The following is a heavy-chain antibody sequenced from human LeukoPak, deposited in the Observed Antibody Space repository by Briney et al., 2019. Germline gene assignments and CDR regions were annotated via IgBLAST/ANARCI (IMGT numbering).Heavy chain of an antibody. CDR2: ISGYNGNR. CDR3: ARAPDTSGYFAQPNFDY. Sequence: ASVKVSCKASGYTFSNYAISWVRQAPGQGLEWMGWISGYNGNRNYAQKFQGRVTMTRDTSLSTVFMELSSLTSEDTAVYYCARAPDTSGYFAQPNFDYWGQGTLVTVSS. D-gene: IGHD3-22*01. V-gene: IGHV1-18*01. J-gene: IGHJ4*02. CDR1: GYTFSNYA.